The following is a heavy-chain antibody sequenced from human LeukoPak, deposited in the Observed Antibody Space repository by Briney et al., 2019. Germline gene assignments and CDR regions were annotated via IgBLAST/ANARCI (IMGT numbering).Heavy chain of an antibody. CDR2: IHHDGRI. V-gene: IGHV4/OR15-8*01. CDR1: GGSIDSTNW. D-gene: IGHD1-1*01. J-gene: IGHJ4*02. CDR3: ARVNINNWHSCDY. Sequence: PSETLSLTCDVSGGSIDSTNWWNWVRQPPGKGLEWIGEIHHDGRINYNPSLKSRVTLSVDKSKNQFSLRLNSVTAADTAMYYCARVNINNWHSCDYWGQGTLVTVSS.